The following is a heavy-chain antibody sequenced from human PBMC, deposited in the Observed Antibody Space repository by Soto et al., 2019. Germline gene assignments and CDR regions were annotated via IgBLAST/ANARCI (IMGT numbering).Heavy chain of an antibody. V-gene: IGHV4-34*01. CDR3: ARPRITRSQYSGGWYYFES. J-gene: IGHJ4*02. Sequence: PSATLSLTGDFYGRSFCGYIWTWMRKTPGKGLQWIGQINHSGSANYNPSLKSRVTISVHTSNSQFSLELSSLTAADTAVYYCARPRITRSQYSGGWYYFESCGQAT. CDR2: INHSGSA. CDR1: GRSFCGYI. D-gene: IGHD6-19*01.